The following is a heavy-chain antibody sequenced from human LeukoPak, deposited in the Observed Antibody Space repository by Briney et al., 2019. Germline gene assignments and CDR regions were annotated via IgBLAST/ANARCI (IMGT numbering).Heavy chain of an antibody. J-gene: IGHJ4*02. CDR1: GGSFSGYY. V-gene: IGHV4-34*01. CDR3: ARALRYFDWLAFDY. D-gene: IGHD3-9*01. CDR2: INHSGST. Sequence: KPSETLSLTCAVYGGSFSGYYWSWIRQPPGKGLEWIGEINHSGSTNYNPSLKSRVTISVDTSKNQSSLKLSSVTAADTAVYYCARALRYFDWLAFDYWGQGTLVTVSS.